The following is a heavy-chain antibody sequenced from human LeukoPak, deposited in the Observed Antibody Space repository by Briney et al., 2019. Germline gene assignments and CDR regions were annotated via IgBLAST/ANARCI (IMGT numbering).Heavy chain of an antibody. J-gene: IGHJ6*01. CDR3: ARDNRDSRSARVMDV. CDR2: IYHSGST. D-gene: IGHD1-26*01. CDR1: GGSISSSNW. Sequence: PSGTLSLTCAVSGGSISSSNWWSWVRQPPGKGLGWIGEIYHSGSTNYNPSLKSRVTISVDKSKNQFSLKLSSVTAADTAVYYCARDNRDSRSARVMDVWGQGTTVTVSS. V-gene: IGHV4-4*02.